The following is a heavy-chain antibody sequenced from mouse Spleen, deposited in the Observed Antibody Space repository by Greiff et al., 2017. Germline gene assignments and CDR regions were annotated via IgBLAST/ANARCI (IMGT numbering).Heavy chain of an antibody. CDR1: GFTFTDYY. CDR2: IRNKANGYTT. J-gene: IGHJ1*01. Sequence: EVKLVESGGGLVQPGGSLSLSCAASGFTFTDYYMSWVRQPPGKALEWLGFIRNKANGYTTEYSASVKGRFTISRDNSQSILYLQMNALRAEDSATYYCARLYGDWGWYFDVWGAGTTVTVSS. CDR3: ARLYGDWGWYFDV. D-gene: IGHD2-13*01. V-gene: IGHV7-3*01.